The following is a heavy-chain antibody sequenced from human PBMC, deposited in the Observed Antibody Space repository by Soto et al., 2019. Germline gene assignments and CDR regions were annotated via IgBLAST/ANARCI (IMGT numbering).Heavy chain of an antibody. D-gene: IGHD2-2*01. CDR1: GFTFSSYA. J-gene: IGHJ6*02. CDR3: AKDRARDIVVVPAARTTYYYYGMDI. CDR2: ISGSGVST. V-gene: IGHV3-23*01. Sequence: EGSLRLSCAASGFTFSSYAMCWVRQAPGKGLAWVSAISGSGVSTYYADSVKGRFTISRDNSKNMVYLQMNSLRAEDTAVYYCAKDRARDIVVVPAARTTYYYYGMDIWGQGTTVTVSS.